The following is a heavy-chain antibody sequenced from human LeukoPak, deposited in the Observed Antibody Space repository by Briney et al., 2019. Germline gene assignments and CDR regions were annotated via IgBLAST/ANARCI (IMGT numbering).Heavy chain of an antibody. CDR3: ARVSKGSGYYYSDDAFDI. V-gene: IGHV4-61*01. CDR2: IYYSGST. J-gene: IGHJ3*02. CDR1: GGSISSSSYY. D-gene: IGHD3-22*01. Sequence: NPSETLSLTCTVSGGSISSSSYYWSWIRQPPGKGLEWIGYIYYSGSTNYNPSLKSRVTISVDTSKNQFSLKLSSVTAADTAVYYCARVSKGSGYYYSDDAFDIWGQGTMVTVSS.